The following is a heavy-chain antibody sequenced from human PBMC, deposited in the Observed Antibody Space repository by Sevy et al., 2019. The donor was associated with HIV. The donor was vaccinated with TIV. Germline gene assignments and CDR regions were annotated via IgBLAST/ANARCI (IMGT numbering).Heavy chain of an antibody. CDR2: ISSSSTYI. D-gene: IGHD3-22*01. Sequence: GGSLRLSCAASGFTFSDYGMGWVRQAPGKGLEWVSSISSSSTYIYYADLAKGRFTISRDNAKNSLYLQMNSLRAEDTAVYYCAKNYDTSGYYYFDYWGQGTLVTVSS. CDR1: GFTFSDYG. V-gene: IGHV3-21*01. CDR3: AKNYDTSGYYYFDY. J-gene: IGHJ4*02.